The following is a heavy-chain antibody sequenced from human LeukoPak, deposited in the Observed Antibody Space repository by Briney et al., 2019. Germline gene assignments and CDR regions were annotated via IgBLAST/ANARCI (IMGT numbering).Heavy chain of an antibody. CDR2: INPKTGAT. Sequence: GASAKVSCKASGYTFTDYFLHWLRQAPGQGLEWMGWINPKTGATNYAQRFQGGVTMTRDSSITTGNMELNRLTSDDTALYYCARAYEYGWFDPWGQGTLVTVSS. CDR3: ARAYEYGWFDP. J-gene: IGHJ5*02. D-gene: IGHD3-16*01. CDR1: GYTFTDYF. V-gene: IGHV1-2*02.